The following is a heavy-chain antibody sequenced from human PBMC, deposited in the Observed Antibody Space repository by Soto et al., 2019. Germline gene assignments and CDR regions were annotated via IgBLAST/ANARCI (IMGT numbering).Heavy chain of an antibody. J-gene: IGHJ4*02. Sequence: SETLSLTCTVSGTSISSTNYYWGWIRQPPGKGLEWITSIYYTGMTYYNPSLKSRVTISVDTSKNQFSLKLSSVTAADTAIYYCATRFYSSGVLFDYWGPGTQVTVSS. D-gene: IGHD3-10*01. V-gene: IGHV4-39*01. CDR3: ATRFYSSGVLFDY. CDR2: IYYTGMT. CDR1: GTSISSTNYY.